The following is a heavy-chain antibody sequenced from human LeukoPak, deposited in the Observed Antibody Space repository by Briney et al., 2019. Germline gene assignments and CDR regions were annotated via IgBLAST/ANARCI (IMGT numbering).Heavy chain of an antibody. CDR3: ARLNYDYVWGSYLYFDY. J-gene: IGHJ4*02. CDR2: IYYSGST. Sequence: SETLSLTCGVSGGSISSTNWWTWVRQPPGKGLEWIGYIYYSGSTYYNPSLKSRVTISVDTSKNQYSLKLSSVTAADTAVYYCARLNYDYVWGSYLYFDYWGQGTLVTVSS. D-gene: IGHD3-16*02. V-gene: IGHV4-4*02. CDR1: GGSISSTNW.